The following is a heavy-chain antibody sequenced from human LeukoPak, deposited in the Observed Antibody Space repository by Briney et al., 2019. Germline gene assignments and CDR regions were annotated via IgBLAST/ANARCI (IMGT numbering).Heavy chain of an antibody. D-gene: IGHD1-26*01. J-gene: IGHJ4*02. V-gene: IGHV1-69*05. CDR2: IIPIFGTA. CDR1: GGTFSSYA. Sequence: SVKVSRKASGGTFSSYAISWVRQAPAQGLERMGRIIPIFGTANYAQKFQGRGTITTDQSTSTAYMELSSVRSEDTAVYYCARDYSCHALWGQGTLVTVSS. CDR3: ARDYSCHAL.